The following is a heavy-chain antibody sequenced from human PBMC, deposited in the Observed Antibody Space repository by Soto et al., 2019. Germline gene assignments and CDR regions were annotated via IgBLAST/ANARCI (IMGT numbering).Heavy chain of an antibody. D-gene: IGHD3-22*01. J-gene: IGHJ5*02. Sequence: TPAEVTCEECGFGFDFTSGRWARHASGPRLEWIGWIVVGSVNTNYAQKFQERATITRDMSTSTAYMEQSSLRSEDTALYYCLKYPRGNDSRPWG. V-gene: IGHV1-58*01. CDR1: GFGFDFTS. CDR3: LKYPRGNDSRP. CDR2: IVVGSVNT.